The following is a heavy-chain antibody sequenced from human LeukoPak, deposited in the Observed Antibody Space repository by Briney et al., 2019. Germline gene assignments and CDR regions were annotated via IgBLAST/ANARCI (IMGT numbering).Heavy chain of an antibody. V-gene: IGHV3-7*01. CDR2: IKQDGSEK. CDR3: ARVLSTVTPRGYYFDY. D-gene: IGHD4-17*01. Sequence: QTGGSLRLSCAASGFTFSSYAMSWVRQAPGKGLEWVANIKQDGSEKYYVDSVKGRFTISRDNAKNSLYLQMNSLRAEDTAVYYCARVLSTVTPRGYYFDYWGQGTLVTVSS. CDR1: GFTFSSYA. J-gene: IGHJ4*02.